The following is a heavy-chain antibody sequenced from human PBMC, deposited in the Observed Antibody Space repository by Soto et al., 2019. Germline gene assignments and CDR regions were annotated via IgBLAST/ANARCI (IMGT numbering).Heavy chain of an antibody. CDR3: AKASDYNYVSFPGSAP. CDR2: IFYSGST. V-gene: IGHV4-59*03. D-gene: IGHD3-10*02. CDR1: GGSSSNYY. J-gene: IGHJ5*02. Sequence: PSETLSLTCTVAGGSSSNYYWSWIRQPPGRGLEWIGHIFYSGSTNYNPALKSRFTISVDTSKSQFSLKLSSVTAADRAVYYCAKASDYNYVSFPGSAPWGKGTSVPVSP.